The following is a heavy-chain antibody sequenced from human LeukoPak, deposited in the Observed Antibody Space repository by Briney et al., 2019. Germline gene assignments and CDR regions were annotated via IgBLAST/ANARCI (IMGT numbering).Heavy chain of an antibody. V-gene: IGHV3-66*01. CDR1: GGSISSSSYY. Sequence: ETLSLTCTVSGGSISSSSYYWGWIRQPPGKGLEWVSVIYSGGSTYYADSVKGRFTISRDNSKNTLYLQMNSLRAEDTAVYYCARWDYYYDSSGYLWGQGTLVTVSS. CDR2: IYSGGST. J-gene: IGHJ4*02. D-gene: IGHD3-22*01. CDR3: ARWDYYYDSSGYL.